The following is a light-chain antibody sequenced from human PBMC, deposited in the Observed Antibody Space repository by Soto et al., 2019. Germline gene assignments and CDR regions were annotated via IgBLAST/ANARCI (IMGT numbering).Light chain of an antibody. Sequence: IVMTQSPGTLSASPGERATLSCRASRSVTSTYLTWYQQRPGQAPRLLIYGASNRATGIPDRFSGSGSGTDFTLTVSRLEPEDFAVYYCQHYGTSPPITFGQGTRLEIK. CDR1: RSVTSTY. CDR3: QHYGTSPPIT. J-gene: IGKJ5*01. V-gene: IGKV3-20*01. CDR2: GAS.